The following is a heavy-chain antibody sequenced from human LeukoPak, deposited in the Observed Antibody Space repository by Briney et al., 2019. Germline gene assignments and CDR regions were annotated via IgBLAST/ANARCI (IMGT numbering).Heavy chain of an antibody. CDR1: GGSFTGYS. CDR2: LNHNGNT. J-gene: IGHJ4*02. CDR3: ARGRIYYGSGPLLY. V-gene: IGHV4-34*01. Sequence: SETLSLTCAVYGGSFTGYSWRWIRQSPTKGLEWIGELNHNGNTYYNSSLKSRVIISVDTSKNQFSLNLTSVTAADTAVYYCARGRIYYGSGPLLYWGQGSLVTVSS. D-gene: IGHD3-10*01.